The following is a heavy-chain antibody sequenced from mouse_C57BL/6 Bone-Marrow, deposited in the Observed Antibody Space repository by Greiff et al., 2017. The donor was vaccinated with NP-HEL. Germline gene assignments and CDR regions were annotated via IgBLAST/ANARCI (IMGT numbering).Heavy chain of an antibody. Sequence: QVQLQQPGAELVRPGSSVKLSCKASGYTFTSYWMDWVKQRPGQGLEWIGNIYPSDSETHYNQKFKDKATLTVDKSSSTAYMQLSSLTSEDSAVYYCARGTTVVAGAMDYWGQGTSVTVSS. CDR2: IYPSDSET. D-gene: IGHD1-1*01. CDR3: ARGTTVVAGAMDY. V-gene: IGHV1-61*01. CDR1: GYTFTSYW. J-gene: IGHJ4*01.